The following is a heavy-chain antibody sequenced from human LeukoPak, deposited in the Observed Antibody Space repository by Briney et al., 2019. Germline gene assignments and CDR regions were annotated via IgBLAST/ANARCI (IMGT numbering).Heavy chain of an antibody. D-gene: IGHD1-26*01. CDR2: ISSSGSTI. V-gene: IGHV3-48*04. CDR1: GFTFSSYW. Sequence: GGSLRLSCAASGFTFSSYWMSWVRQAPGKGLEWVSYISSSGSTIYYADSVKGRFTISRDNAKNSLYLQMNSLRAEDTAVYYCARGATYSGSYYIGDYWGQGTLVTVSS. J-gene: IGHJ4*02. CDR3: ARGATYSGSYYIGDY.